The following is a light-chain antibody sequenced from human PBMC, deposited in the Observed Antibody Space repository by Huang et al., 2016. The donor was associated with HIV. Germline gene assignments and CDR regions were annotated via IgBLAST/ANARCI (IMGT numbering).Light chain of an antibody. J-gene: IGKJ1*01. V-gene: IGKV3-15*01. Sequence: EIVMTPSPATLSVSPGERVTLSCRASQSLSSQLAWYQQKRGQAPRLLSYGVSTRATGIPARFSGSGSGTDFTLTISSLQSEDFATYYCQQYNDWPLTFGQGTEVEIK. CDR3: QQYNDWPLT. CDR1: QSLSSQ. CDR2: GVS.